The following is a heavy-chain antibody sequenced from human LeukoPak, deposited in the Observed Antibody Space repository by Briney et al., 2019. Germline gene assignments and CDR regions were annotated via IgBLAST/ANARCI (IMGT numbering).Heavy chain of an antibody. CDR2: IHYSGST. D-gene: IGHD5-12*01. Sequence: PSETLSLTCTVSGDSISSDYWSWIRQPPGKGLEWIGYIHYSGSTHYNPSLKSRVTISVDTSKNQVSLKLRSVTAADTAVYYCARTTEGYAGGPGYSYYYYMDVWGKGTTVTISS. CDR1: GDSISSDY. V-gene: IGHV4-59*01. J-gene: IGHJ6*03. CDR3: ARTTEGYAGGPGYSYYYYMDV.